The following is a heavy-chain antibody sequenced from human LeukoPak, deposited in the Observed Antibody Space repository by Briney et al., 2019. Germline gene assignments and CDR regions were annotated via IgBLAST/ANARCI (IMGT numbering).Heavy chain of an antibody. CDR3: ARQGRLYCSSTSCYGYYYYYMDV. J-gene: IGHJ6*03. CDR2: IYTSGST. Sequence: PSETLSLTCTVSGGSISSYYWSWIRQPPGKGLEWIGYIYTSGSTNYNPSLESRVTISVDTSKNQFSLKLSSVTAADTAVYYCARQGRLYCSSTSCYGYYYYYMDVWGKGTTVTVSS. D-gene: IGHD2-2*01. V-gene: IGHV4-4*09. CDR1: GGSISSYY.